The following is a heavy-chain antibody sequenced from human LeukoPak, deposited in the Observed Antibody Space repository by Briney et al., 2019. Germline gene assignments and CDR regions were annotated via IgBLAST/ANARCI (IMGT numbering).Heavy chain of an antibody. V-gene: IGHV1-2*02. J-gene: IGHJ5*02. CDR2: INPNSGGT. D-gene: IGHD2-15*01. CDR3: ARDSKYCSGGRCSMYNWFDP. CDR1: GYTFTGYY. Sequence: ASVKVSCKASGYTFTGYYIHWVRQAPGQGLEWMGWINPNSGGTNYAQKFQGRVTMTRDTSISTAYMELSRLRSDDTAVYYCARDSKYCSGGRCSMYNWFDPWGQGTLVTASS.